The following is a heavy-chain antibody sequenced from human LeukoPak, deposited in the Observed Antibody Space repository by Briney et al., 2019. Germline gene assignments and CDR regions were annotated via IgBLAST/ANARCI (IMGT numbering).Heavy chain of an antibody. CDR3: ARHSYTPFDY. J-gene: IGHJ4*02. CDR1: GGSISTYY. CDR2: IYHNGDT. Sequence: PSETLSLTCSVSGGSISTYYWSWIRQSPGKGLEWSGYIYHNGDTNYNPSFKSRVTISVDTSKNQFSLRLMSVTAADTAIYYCARHSYTPFDYWGQGSLVTVSS. D-gene: IGHD2-2*02. V-gene: IGHV4-59*08.